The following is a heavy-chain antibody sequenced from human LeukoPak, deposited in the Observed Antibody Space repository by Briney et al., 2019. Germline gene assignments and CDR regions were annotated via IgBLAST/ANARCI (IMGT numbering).Heavy chain of an antibody. CDR2: INHSGST. CDR3: ASSCSGGTCSTPTRLDY. J-gene: IGHJ4*02. CDR1: GGSFSGYY. Sequence: SETLSLTCAVYGGSFSGYYWSWIRQPPGKGLEWIEEINHSGSTNYNPSLKSRVTISVDTSKNQFSLRLSSVTVADTAVYYCASSCSGGTCSTPTRLDYWGQGTLVIVSS. V-gene: IGHV4-34*01. D-gene: IGHD2-15*01.